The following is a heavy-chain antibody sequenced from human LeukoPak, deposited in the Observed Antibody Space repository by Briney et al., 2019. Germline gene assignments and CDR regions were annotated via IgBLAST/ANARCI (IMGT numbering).Heavy chain of an antibody. V-gene: IGHV3-11*05. CDR3: ARALVGATGY. CDR2: ISSSNSYT. D-gene: IGHD1-26*01. Sequence: GGSLRLSCAASGFTFSDYYMSWIRQAPGKGLEWVSYISSSNSYTNYADSVKGRFYADSMKGRFTISRDNAKNSLYPQMNSLRAEDTAVYYCARALVGATGYWGQGTLVTVSS. CDR1: GFTFSDYY. J-gene: IGHJ4*02.